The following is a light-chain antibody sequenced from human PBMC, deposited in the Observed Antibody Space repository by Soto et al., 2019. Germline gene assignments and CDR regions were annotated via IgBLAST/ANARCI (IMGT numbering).Light chain of an antibody. CDR1: QNVTSNY. V-gene: IGKV3-20*01. Sequence: EIVLTQSPGTLSLSPGERVSLSCRASQNVTSNYLAWYQQKPGQAPRLLIYGASNRATGIPDRFSGGGSGTDFTLTFSRLEPEDFAVYFCQHYGNSPPYTFGQGTKLEIK. J-gene: IGKJ2*01. CDR3: QHYGNSPPYT. CDR2: GAS.